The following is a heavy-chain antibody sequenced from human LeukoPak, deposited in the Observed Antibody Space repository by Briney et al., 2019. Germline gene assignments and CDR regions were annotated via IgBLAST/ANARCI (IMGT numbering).Heavy chain of an antibody. CDR1: GFTFSSYA. V-gene: IGHV3-30-3*01. J-gene: IGHJ5*02. CDR2: ISYDGSNK. D-gene: IGHD3-3*01. Sequence: GGSLRLSCAASGFTFSSYAMHWARQAPGKGLEWVAVISYDGSNKYYADSVKGRFTISRDNSKNTLYLQMNSLRAEDTAVYYCARVTLRFRVYNWFDPWGQGTLVTVSS. CDR3: ARVTLRFRVYNWFDP.